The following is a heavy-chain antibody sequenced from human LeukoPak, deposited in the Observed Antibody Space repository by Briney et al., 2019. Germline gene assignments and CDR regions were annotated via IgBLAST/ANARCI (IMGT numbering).Heavy chain of an antibody. V-gene: IGHV3-23*01. CDR3: ARPGLTSAFDI. CDR2: ISGNGGST. Sequence: GGSLRLSCAASGFTFSSGDMNWVRQAPGKGLEWVSGISGNGGSTYYADSVKGRFTISRDNAKNSLYLQMNSLRAEDTAVYYCARPGLTSAFDIWGQGTMVTVSS. CDR1: GFTFSSGD. J-gene: IGHJ3*02.